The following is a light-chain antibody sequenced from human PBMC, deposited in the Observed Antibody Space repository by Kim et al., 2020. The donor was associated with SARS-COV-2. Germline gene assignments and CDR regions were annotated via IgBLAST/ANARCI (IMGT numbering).Light chain of an antibody. V-gene: IGKV3-15*01. J-gene: IGKJ3*01. CDR2: GTS. Sequence: EIVMTQSPAILSVSPGERVTLSCRASQSVNSKLAWFQQKPGQAPSLLIYGTSTRATSIPVRFSGSGSGTQFTLTISSLQSEDFAVYYCQQYNEWPRTFGPGTKVYIK. CDR3: QQYNEWPRT. CDR1: QSVNSK.